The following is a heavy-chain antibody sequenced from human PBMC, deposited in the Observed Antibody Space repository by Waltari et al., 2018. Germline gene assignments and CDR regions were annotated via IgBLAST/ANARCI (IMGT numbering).Heavy chain of an antibody. CDR1: GYTYTNFG. D-gene: IGHD3-22*01. CDR2: ISPYNGNA. Sequence: QVQLVQSEAEVKKPGASVKVSCTASGYTYTNFGINWVRQAPGQGLEWMGWISPYNGNADYEPKLQGRVTMTTDTSTKTAYLELRSLRSDDTAVYFCARGGGPRTVVALTFDLWGQGTPVTVSS. V-gene: IGHV1-18*01. CDR3: ARGGGPRTVVALTFDL. J-gene: IGHJ4*02.